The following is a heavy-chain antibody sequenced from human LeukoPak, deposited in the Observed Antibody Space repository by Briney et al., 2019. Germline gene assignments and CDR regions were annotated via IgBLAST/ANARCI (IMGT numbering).Heavy chain of an antibody. J-gene: IGHJ4*02. Sequence: QAGGSLRLSCAASGFTFSGYAMSWVRQAPGKGLEWVSAISGSGGSTYYADSVKGRFTISRDNSKNTLYLQMDSLRAEDTAVYYCAKSMVLELPFYFNYWGQGTLVTVSS. V-gene: IGHV3-23*01. CDR1: GFTFSGYA. CDR2: ISGSGGST. D-gene: IGHD1-7*01. CDR3: AKSMVLELPFYFNY.